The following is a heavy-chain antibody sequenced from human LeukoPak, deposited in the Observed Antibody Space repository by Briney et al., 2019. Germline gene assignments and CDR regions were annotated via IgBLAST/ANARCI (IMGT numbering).Heavy chain of an antibody. Sequence: GGSLRLSCAASGLTVNSRYMSWVRQPPGKGLEWVSIIYSGGTTYYADSVKGRFTISRDNSKNTLYLQMNSLRAEDTAIYYCARPASGGLSEDYWGQGTLVTASP. CDR1: GLTVNSRY. CDR2: IYSGGTT. D-gene: IGHD3-10*01. CDR3: ARPASGGLSEDY. J-gene: IGHJ4*02. V-gene: IGHV3-53*01.